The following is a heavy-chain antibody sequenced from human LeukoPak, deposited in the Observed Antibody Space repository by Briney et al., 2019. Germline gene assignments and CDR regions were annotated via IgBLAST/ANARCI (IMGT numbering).Heavy chain of an antibody. Sequence: SEPLSLTCTASDGSINSDFWTWFRQPPGKGLEWIGYIRYSGRTSYNPSLKSRVSISIDTSKNLFSLKLRSVTTADTAIYYCARIPDVSGWPFDYWGQGTLVTVSS. CDR1: DGSINSDF. J-gene: IGHJ4*02. V-gene: IGHV4-59*01. CDR2: IRYSGRT. D-gene: IGHD6-19*01. CDR3: ARIPDVSGWPFDY.